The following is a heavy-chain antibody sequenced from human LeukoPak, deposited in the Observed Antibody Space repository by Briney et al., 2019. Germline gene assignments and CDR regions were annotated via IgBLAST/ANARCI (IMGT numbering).Heavy chain of an antibody. CDR1: GCTFTSYD. V-gene: IGHV1-8*01. Sequence: ASVKVSRKASGCTFTSYDINWVRQATGQGLEWMGWMNPNSSNTGYAQKFQGRVTMTRNTSISTAYMELSSLRSEDTAVYYCARGGLRYFDWLFSWFDPWGQGTLVTVSS. CDR3: ARGGLRYFDWLFSWFDP. CDR2: MNPNSSNT. D-gene: IGHD3-9*01. J-gene: IGHJ5*02.